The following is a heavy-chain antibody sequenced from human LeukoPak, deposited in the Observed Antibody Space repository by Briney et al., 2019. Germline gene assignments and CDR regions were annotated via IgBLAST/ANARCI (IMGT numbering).Heavy chain of an antibody. J-gene: IGHJ4*02. CDR2: IRSRDYAGTT. CDR1: GFTFGDYA. CDR3: ARFVPYFDY. D-gene: IGHD3-10*01. V-gene: IGHV3-49*04. Sequence: GRSLRLSCTASGFTFGDYAVSWVRQAPGKGLGWVGFIRSRDYAGTTEYAASVKGRFTISRDDSKSIAYLQLNSLKTEDTAVYYCARFVPYFDYWGQGTLVTVSS.